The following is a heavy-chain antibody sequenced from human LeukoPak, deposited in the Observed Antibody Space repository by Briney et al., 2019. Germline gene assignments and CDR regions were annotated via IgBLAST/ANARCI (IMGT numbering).Heavy chain of an antibody. CDR3: ARGVVYCSGGSCLRDLDY. CDR2: INAGNGNT. J-gene: IGHJ4*02. CDR1: GYTFTSYA. Sequence: ASVKVSCKASGYTFTSYAMNWVRQAPGQRLEWMGWINAGNGNTKYSQKFQGRVTITRDTSASTAYMELSSLRSEDTAVYYCARGVVYCSGGSCLRDLDYWGQGTLVTVSS. V-gene: IGHV1-3*01. D-gene: IGHD2-15*01.